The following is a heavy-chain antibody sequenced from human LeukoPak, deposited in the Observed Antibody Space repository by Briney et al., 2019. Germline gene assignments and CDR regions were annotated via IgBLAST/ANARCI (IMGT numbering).Heavy chain of an antibody. V-gene: IGHV3-21*01. CDR1: GFTFSSYE. J-gene: IGHJ4*02. D-gene: IGHD6-13*01. Sequence: GGSLRLSCAASGFTFSSYEMNWVRQAQGKGLEWVSSISSSSSYIYYAEPVKGRFTVFRDNAKNSLYLQMNSLRVEDTAVYYCARDPINIATAANGFDYWGQGTLVTVSS. CDR2: ISSSSSYI. CDR3: ARDPINIATAANGFDY.